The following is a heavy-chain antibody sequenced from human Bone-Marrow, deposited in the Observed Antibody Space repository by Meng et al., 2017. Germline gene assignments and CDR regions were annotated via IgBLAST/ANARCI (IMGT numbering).Heavy chain of an antibody. J-gene: IGHJ4*02. Sequence: QVTAKQWGAGLLKPSETLSLTCAVYGGAFSGYYWSWIRQPPGKGLEWIGEINHSGSTNYNPSLKSRVTISVDTSKNQFSLKLSSVTAADTAVYYCARGVASPIFSTAVTPAFDYWGQGTPVTVSS. CDR2: INHSGST. CDR1: GGAFSGYY. V-gene: IGHV4-34*01. CDR3: ARGVASPIFSTAVTPAFDY. D-gene: IGHD4-23*01.